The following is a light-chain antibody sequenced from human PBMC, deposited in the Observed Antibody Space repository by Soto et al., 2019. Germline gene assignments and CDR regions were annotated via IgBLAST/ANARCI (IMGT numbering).Light chain of an antibody. CDR2: DAS. Sequence: EIVLTQSPATLSLSPGERVTLSCRASQSVSSYLAWYQQKLGQAPRLLIYDASNRATGIPARFSGSGSGTDFTLTISSLEPEDCAGYYCQQRSNWPLTFGQWTKVEIK. V-gene: IGKV3-11*01. CDR1: QSVSSY. J-gene: IGKJ1*01. CDR3: QQRSNWPLT.